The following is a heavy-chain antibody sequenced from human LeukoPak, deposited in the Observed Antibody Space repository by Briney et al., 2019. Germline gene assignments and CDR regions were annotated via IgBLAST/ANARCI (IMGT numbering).Heavy chain of an antibody. D-gene: IGHD5-12*01. CDR3: ARGFGYGDY. CDR2: INHSGST. CDR1: GGSFSGYY. Sequence: SETLSLTCAVYGGSFSGYYWSWIRQPPGKGLEWIGEINHSGSTNYNPSLESRVTISVDTSKNQFSLKLSSVTAADTAVYYCARGFGYGDYWGQGTLVTVSS. J-gene: IGHJ4*02. V-gene: IGHV4-34*01.